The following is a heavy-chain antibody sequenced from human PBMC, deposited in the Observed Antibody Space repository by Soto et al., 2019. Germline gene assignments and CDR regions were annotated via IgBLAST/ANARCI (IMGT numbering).Heavy chain of an antibody. J-gene: IGHJ6*02. CDR2: IIPIFGTA. Sequence: GASEKVSCKASGGTFRSYAISWLRQDPGQGLEWMGGIIPIFGTANYAQKFQGRVTITEDESTSTAYMELSSLRSEDTAVYYCARLRDIVVVVAAATNYGMDVWGQGTTVTVSS. V-gene: IGHV1-69*13. D-gene: IGHD2-15*01. CDR3: ARLRDIVVVVAAATNYGMDV. CDR1: GGTFRSYA.